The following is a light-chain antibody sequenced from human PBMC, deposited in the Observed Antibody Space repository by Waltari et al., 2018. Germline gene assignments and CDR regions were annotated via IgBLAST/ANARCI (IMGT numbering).Light chain of an antibody. CDR1: SSDVGGYKY. CDR3: SSYTTSSTWV. J-gene: IGLJ3*02. V-gene: IGLV2-14*01. CDR2: EVS. Sequence: QSALPQPASVSGSPGQSITISCTGTSSDVGGYKYVSWYQQHPGEAPKLMIYEVSNRPSGVSNRFSGAKSGNTASLTISGLQAEDEADYYCSSYTTSSTWVFGGGTKLTVL.